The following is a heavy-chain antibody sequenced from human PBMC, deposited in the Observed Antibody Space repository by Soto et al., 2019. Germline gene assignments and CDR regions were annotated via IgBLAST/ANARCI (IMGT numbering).Heavy chain of an antibody. CDR3: AKANDFWSGTEFDP. CDR1: GFTFSSYA. V-gene: IGHV3-23*01. CDR2: ISGSGGST. J-gene: IGHJ5*02. D-gene: IGHD3-3*01. Sequence: GGSLRLSCAASGFTFSSYATSWVRQAPGKGLEWVSAISGSGGSTYYADSVKGRFTISRDNSKNTLYLQMNSLRAEDTAVYYCAKANDFWSGTEFDPWGQGTLVTVSS.